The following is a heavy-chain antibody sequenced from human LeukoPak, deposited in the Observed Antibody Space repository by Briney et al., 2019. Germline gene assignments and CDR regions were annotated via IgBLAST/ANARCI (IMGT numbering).Heavy chain of an antibody. V-gene: IGHV4-59*01. CDR3: ARVVGATTAYGMDV. J-gene: IGHJ6*02. D-gene: IGHD1-26*01. Sequence: SETLSLTCTVSGTSTRSFYWSWIRQPPGKGLEWIGYIYYSGSTNYNPSLKSRVTISVDTSKNQFSLKLSSVTAADTAVYYCARVVGATTAYGMDVWGQGTAVTVSS. CDR1: GTSTRSFY. CDR2: IYYSGST.